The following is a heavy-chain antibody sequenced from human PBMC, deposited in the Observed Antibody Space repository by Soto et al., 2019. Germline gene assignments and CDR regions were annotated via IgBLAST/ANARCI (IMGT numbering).Heavy chain of an antibody. Sequence: QVQLVQSGAEVKKPGSSVKVSCKASGGTFSSYAISWVRQAPGQGLEWMGGIIPIFGTANYAQKFQGRVTITADESTRRASVEVSSLRSDDTAVYYCARDSGGTTVAFGMDVWGQSTTVPVSS. CDR3: ARDSGGTTVAFGMDV. CDR2: IIPIFGTA. J-gene: IGHJ6*02. V-gene: IGHV1-69*01. D-gene: IGHD4-17*01. CDR1: GGTFSSYA.